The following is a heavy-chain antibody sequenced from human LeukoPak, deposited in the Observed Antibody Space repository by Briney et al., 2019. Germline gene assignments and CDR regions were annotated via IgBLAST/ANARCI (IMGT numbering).Heavy chain of an antibody. CDR3: ARNLGYCSGGSCYYFRYYYYGMDV. CDR1: GGSISSSSYY. V-gene: IGHV4-39*01. J-gene: IGHJ6*02. D-gene: IGHD2-15*01. Sequence: SETLSLTCTVSGGSISSSSYYWGWIRHPRGKGLEWIVSIYDSVSTYYNPSLKSRVTISVDTSRNQFSLKLSSVTAADTAVYYCARNLGYCSGGSCYYFRYYYYGMDVWGQGTTVTVSS. CDR2: IYDSVST.